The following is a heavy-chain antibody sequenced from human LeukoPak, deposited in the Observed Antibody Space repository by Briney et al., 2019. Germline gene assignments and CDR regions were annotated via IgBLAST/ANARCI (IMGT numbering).Heavy chain of an antibody. CDR2: MNPNSGNT. CDR3: ARAPDCSGGSCYLWFDP. CDR1: GYTFSIYD. D-gene: IGHD2-15*01. J-gene: IGHJ5*02. Sequence: ASVTVSFTASGYTFSIYDINWVRQATGQGLEWMGWMNPNSGNTGYAQKFQGRVTMTRNTSISTAYMEVSSLRSDDTAVYYCARAPDCSGGSCYLWFDPWGQGTLVTVSS. V-gene: IGHV1-8*01.